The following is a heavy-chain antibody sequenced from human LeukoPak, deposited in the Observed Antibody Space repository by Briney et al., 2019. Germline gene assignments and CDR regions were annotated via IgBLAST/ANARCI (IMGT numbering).Heavy chain of an antibody. CDR1: GFTFSSYE. CDR3: VRVKGSYFDY. Sequence: GGSLRLSCAASGFTFSSYEMNWVRQAPGKGLEWVSYISSSGSAIYYVDSVKGRFTVSRDNAKNSLFLQMNSPRAEDTAVYYCVRVKGSYFDYWGQGALVTVSS. D-gene: IGHD2-15*01. V-gene: IGHV3-48*03. J-gene: IGHJ4*02. CDR2: ISSSGSAI.